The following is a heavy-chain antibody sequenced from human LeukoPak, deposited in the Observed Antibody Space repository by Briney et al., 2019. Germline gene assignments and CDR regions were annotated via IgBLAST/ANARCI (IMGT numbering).Heavy chain of an antibody. J-gene: IGHJ6*03. D-gene: IGHD3-16*01. V-gene: IGHV1-18*01. CDR3: ATSPMITFGGVIENYYYYMDV. Sequence: ASVKVSCKASDYTFTTYGISWVRQAPGQGLAWMGWITPYNGNTNYVQKFQGRVTMTTDTSTSTAYMELRSLRSDDTAVYYCATSPMITFGGVIENYYYYMDVWGKGTTVTVSS. CDR1: DYTFTTYG. CDR2: ITPYNGNT.